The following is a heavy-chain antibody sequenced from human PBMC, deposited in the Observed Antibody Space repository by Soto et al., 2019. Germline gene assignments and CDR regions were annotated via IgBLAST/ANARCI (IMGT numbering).Heavy chain of an antibody. CDR1: GGTFSSYA. Sequence: QVQLVQSGAEVKKPGSSVKVSCKASGGTFSSYAISWVRQAPGQGLEWMGGIIPIFGTANYAQKFQGRVXXTADESTSTAXXEXSXXRSEDTAVYYCARKSPPRGCSGGSCYSRPRGPPVYWGQGTLVTVSS. V-gene: IGHV1-69*12. D-gene: IGHD2-15*01. CDR2: IIPIFGTA. J-gene: IGHJ4*02. CDR3: ARKSPPRGCSGGSCYSRPRGPPVY.